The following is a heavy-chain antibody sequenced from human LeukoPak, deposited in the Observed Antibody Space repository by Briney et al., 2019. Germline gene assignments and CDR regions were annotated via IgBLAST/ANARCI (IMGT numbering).Heavy chain of an antibody. J-gene: IGHJ4*02. Sequence: ASVKVSCKAAGYTLTSYGISWVRQAPGQRLEWMGWINAGNGNTKYSQKFQGRVTITPDTSASTAYMELSSLRSEDTAVYYCASGYSSGWYGYWGQGTLVTVSS. V-gene: IGHV1-3*01. D-gene: IGHD6-19*01. CDR3: ASGYSSGWYGY. CDR1: GYTLTSYG. CDR2: INAGNGNT.